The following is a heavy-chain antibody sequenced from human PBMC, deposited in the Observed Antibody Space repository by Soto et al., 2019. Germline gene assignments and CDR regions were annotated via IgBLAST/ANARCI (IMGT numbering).Heavy chain of an antibody. CDR2: IKVGSSRI. CDR3: VRSPKIGVRGAF. V-gene: IGHV3-21*01. J-gene: IGHJ1*01. CDR1: GFSFSAYN. Sequence: GGSLRLSCIGSGFSFSAYNMNWVRQAPGKGLEWVSSIKVGSSRIYQPDSMKGRFTISRDDARNSVYLQINSLRAEDTALYFCVRSPKIGVRGAFWGRGTQVTGS. D-gene: IGHD3-16*01.